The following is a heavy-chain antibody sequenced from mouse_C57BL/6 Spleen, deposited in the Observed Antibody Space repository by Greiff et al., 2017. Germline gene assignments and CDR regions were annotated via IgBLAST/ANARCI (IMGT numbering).Heavy chain of an antibody. Sequence: EVKLMESGGGLVQPKGSLKLSCAASGFTFNTYAMHWVRQAPGKGLEWVARIRRKSSNTATYYADSVKDRFTISRDDSQSMIYLQMNNLKTEDTAMDYCVSGGPYYSNLDAMDYWGQGTSVTVSS. J-gene: IGHJ4*01. CDR2: IRRKSSNTAT. D-gene: IGHD2-5*01. CDR3: VSGGPYYSNLDAMDY. CDR1: GFTFNTYA. V-gene: IGHV10-3*01.